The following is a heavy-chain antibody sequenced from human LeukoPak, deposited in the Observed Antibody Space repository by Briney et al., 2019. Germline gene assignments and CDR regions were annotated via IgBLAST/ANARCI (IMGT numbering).Heavy chain of an antibody. V-gene: IGHV1-69*13. J-gene: IGHJ4*02. Sequence: SAKVSCKASGGTFSSYAISWVRQAPGQGLEWMGGIIPIFGTANYAQKFQGRVTITADESTSTAYMELSSLRSEDTAVYYCARGGHEQQLTYYFDYWGQGTLVTVSS. CDR3: ARGGHEQQLTYYFDY. D-gene: IGHD6-13*01. CDR2: IIPIFGTA. CDR1: GGTFSSYA.